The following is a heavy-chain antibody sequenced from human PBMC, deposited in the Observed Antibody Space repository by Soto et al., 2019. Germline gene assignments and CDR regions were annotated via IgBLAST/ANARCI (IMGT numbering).Heavy chain of an antibody. J-gene: IGHJ6*02. Sequence: QVQLVQSGAEVKKPGSSVKVSCKASGGTFSSYAISWVRQAPGQGLEWMRGIIPIFGTANYAQKFQGRVTITADESTSTAYMELSSLRSEDTAVYYCARLLVAAPYYGMDVWGQGTTVTVSS. CDR2: IIPIFGTA. CDR3: ARLLVAAPYYGMDV. CDR1: GGTFSSYA. V-gene: IGHV1-69*01. D-gene: IGHD2-15*01.